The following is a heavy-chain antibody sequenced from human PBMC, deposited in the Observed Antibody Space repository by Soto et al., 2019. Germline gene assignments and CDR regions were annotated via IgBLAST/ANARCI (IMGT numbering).Heavy chain of an antibody. J-gene: IGHJ4*02. Sequence: PGESLKISCKGSGYSFTSYWISWVRQMPGEGLEWMGRIGPSDSYTNYSPSFQGHVTISADKSISTAYLQWSSLKASDTAMYYCARRASSGWYRDDYWGQGTLVTVSS. CDR1: GYSFTSYW. D-gene: IGHD6-19*01. V-gene: IGHV5-10-1*01. CDR2: IGPSDSYT. CDR3: ARRASSGWYRDDY.